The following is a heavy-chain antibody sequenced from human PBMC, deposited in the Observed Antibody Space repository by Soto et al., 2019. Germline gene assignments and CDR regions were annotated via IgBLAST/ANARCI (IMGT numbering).Heavy chain of an antibody. CDR2: FDPEDGET. CDR3: ATGLYSSNRFDP. CDR1: GYTLTELS. D-gene: IGHD6-13*01. J-gene: IGHJ5*02. Sequence: ASVKVSCKVSGYTLTELSMRWVRQAPGKGLEWMGGFDPEDGETIYAQKFQGRVTMTEDTSTDTAYMELSSLRSEDTAVYYCATGLYSSNRFDPWGQGTLVTVSS. V-gene: IGHV1-24*01.